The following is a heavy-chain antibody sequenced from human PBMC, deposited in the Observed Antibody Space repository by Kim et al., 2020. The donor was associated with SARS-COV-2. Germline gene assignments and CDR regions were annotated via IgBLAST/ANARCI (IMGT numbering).Heavy chain of an antibody. D-gene: IGHD2-21*01. Sequence: GGSLRLSCAASGFTLNTYWMNWVRQVPGKGLVWVSRIDIDGTRTNYADSVKGRFTISRDNAKNTLYLQMNSLRAEDTAVYYCATWGHIVVEGINGFDVWGQGTMVTVSS. CDR3: ATWGHIVVEGINGFDV. V-gene: IGHV3-74*01. CDR1: GFTLNTYW. J-gene: IGHJ3*01. CDR2: IDIDGTRT.